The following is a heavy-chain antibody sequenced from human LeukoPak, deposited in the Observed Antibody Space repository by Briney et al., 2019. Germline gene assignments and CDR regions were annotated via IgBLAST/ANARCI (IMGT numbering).Heavy chain of an antibody. Sequence: SETLSLTCTVSGGSISSYYWSWIRQPPGKGLEWIGYIYYSGSTNYNPSLKSRVTISVDTSKNQFSLKLSSVTAADTAVYYCARENYYDGSGYPHWFDPWGQGTLVTVSS. J-gene: IGHJ5*02. D-gene: IGHD3-22*01. V-gene: IGHV4-59*01. CDR3: ARENYYDGSGYPHWFDP. CDR1: GGSISSYY. CDR2: IYYSGST.